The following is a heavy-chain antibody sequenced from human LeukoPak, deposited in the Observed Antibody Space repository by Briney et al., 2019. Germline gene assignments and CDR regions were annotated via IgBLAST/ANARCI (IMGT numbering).Heavy chain of an antibody. V-gene: IGHV4-61*01. CDR3: ARELEQWLLDY. D-gene: IGHD6-19*01. CDR2: IYYSGST. CDR1: GGSVSSGSYY. J-gene: IGHJ4*02. Sequence: PSETLSLTCTVSGGSVSSGSYYWSWIRQPPGKGLEWIGYIYYSGSTNYNPSPKSRVTISVDTSKNQFSLKLSSVTAADTAVYYCARELEQWLLDYWGQGTLVTVSS.